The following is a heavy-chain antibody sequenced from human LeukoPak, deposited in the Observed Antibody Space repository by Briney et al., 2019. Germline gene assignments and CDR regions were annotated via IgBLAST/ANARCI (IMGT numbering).Heavy chain of an antibody. D-gene: IGHD1-26*01. V-gene: IGHV1-18*01. CDR3: ARQIKLMVGATHDAFDI. J-gene: IGHJ3*02. CDR2: ISPYNGNT. CDR1: GYTFTNYG. Sequence: ASVKVSCKTSGYTFTNYGISWVRQAPGQGLEWMGWISPYNGNTNYAQKLQGRVTMTTDTSTSTAYMEVRSLRADDRAVYYCARQIKLMVGATHDAFDIWGQGTMVTVSS.